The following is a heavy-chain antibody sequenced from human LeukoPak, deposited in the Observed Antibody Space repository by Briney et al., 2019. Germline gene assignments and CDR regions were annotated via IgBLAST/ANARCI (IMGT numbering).Heavy chain of an antibody. D-gene: IGHD1-26*01. CDR2: IYHSGIT. V-gene: IGHV4-30-2*01. CDR1: GDSISSGGYY. Sequence: PSETLSLTYTVSGDSISSGGYYWNWIRQPPGKGLEWIGYIYHSGITNYNPSLKSRVTISIDRSKNQFSLKLSSVSAADTAVYYCASGGSQQNYYYNYMDVWGKGTTVTVSS. J-gene: IGHJ6*03. CDR3: ASGGSQQNYYYNYMDV.